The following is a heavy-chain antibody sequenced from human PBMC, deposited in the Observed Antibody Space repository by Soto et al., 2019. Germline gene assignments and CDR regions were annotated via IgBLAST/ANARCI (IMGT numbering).Heavy chain of an antibody. V-gene: IGHV2-5*02. Sequence: SGPTLVKPTQTLTLTCTFSGFSLSTSGVGVGWIRQPPGKALEWLALIYWDDDKRYSPSLKSRLTITKDTSKNQVVLTMTNMDPVDTATYYCAHLVLLWFGESPLDAFDIWGQGTMVTVSS. J-gene: IGHJ3*02. CDR1: GFSLSTSGVG. CDR3: AHLVLLWFGESPLDAFDI. CDR2: IYWDDDK. D-gene: IGHD3-10*01.